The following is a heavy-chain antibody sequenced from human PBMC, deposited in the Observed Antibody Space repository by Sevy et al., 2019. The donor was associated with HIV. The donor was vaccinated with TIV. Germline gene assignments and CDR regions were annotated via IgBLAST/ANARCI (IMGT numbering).Heavy chain of an antibody. CDR1: GFTFDDYA. J-gene: IGHJ4*02. V-gene: IGHV3-49*03. Sequence: GGSLRLSCTASGFTFDDYAMSWFRQAPGKGLEWVAFITRNSYEAYGGTAEYAASGKGRFIISRDDSKSVAYLQRNSLKSEDTAVYYCTRGLATADTPEYYFDYWGQGTLVTVSS. CDR3: TRGLATADTPEYYFDY. CDR2: ITRNSYEAYGGTA. D-gene: IGHD5-12*01.